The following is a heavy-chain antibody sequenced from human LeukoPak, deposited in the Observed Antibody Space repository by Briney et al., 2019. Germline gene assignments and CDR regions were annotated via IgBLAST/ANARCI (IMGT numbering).Heavy chain of an antibody. D-gene: IGHD5-12*01. CDR3: AKEIFSGLLYIDY. CDR2: ITDAVGST. V-gene: IGHV3-23*01. Sequence: GGSLRLSCAASGFTFSSSSISWVRQAPGKGLEWVSAITDAVGSTHYADSVKGRFAISSDNSKNTVYLQMNSLRPEDMAVYYCAKEIFSGLLYIDYWGQGTLVTVSS. CDR1: GFTFSSSS. J-gene: IGHJ4*02.